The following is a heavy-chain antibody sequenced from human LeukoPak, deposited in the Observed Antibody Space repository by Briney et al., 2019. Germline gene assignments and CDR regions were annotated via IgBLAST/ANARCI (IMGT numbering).Heavy chain of an antibody. CDR3: AKDLSWSGSSYYFDY. D-gene: IGHD3-3*01. V-gene: IGHV3-30*02. CDR2: IRYDGSNK. CDR1: GFTFSSYW. Sequence: PGGSLRLSCAASGFTFSSYWMSWVRQAPGKGLEWVAFIRYDGSNKYYADSVKGRFTISRDNSKNTLYLQMNSLRAEDTAVYYCAKDLSWSGSSYYFDYWGQGTLVTVSS. J-gene: IGHJ4*02.